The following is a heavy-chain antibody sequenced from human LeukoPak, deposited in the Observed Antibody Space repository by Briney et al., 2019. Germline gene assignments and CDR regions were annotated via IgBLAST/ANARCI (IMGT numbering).Heavy chain of an antibody. CDR1: GYSISSGYY. Sequence: SETLSLTCTVSGYSISSGYYWGYIRQPPGKGLEWIGNIYHSGSTYYNPSLKSRVTISVDTSKNQFSLKLSSVTAADTAVYYCARERRDGYNHYYYYNYMDVWGKGTTVTVSS. J-gene: IGHJ6*03. CDR3: ARERRDGYNHYYYYNYMDV. D-gene: IGHD5-24*01. V-gene: IGHV4-38-2*02. CDR2: IYHSGST.